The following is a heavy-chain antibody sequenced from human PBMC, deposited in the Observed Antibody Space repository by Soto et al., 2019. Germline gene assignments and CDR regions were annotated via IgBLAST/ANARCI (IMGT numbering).Heavy chain of an antibody. Sequence: GASVKVSCKASGYTFTSYGISWVRQAPGQGLEWMGWISAYNGNTNYAQKPQGRVTMTTDTSTSTAYMELRSLRSDDTAVYYCARYMMTTVTTTAFDIWGQGTMVTVSS. CDR2: ISAYNGNT. CDR1: GYTFTSYG. V-gene: IGHV1-18*01. D-gene: IGHD4-17*01. J-gene: IGHJ3*02. CDR3: ARYMMTTVTTTAFDI.